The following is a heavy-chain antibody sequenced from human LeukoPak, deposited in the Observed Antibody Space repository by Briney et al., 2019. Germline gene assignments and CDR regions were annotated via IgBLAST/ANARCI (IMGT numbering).Heavy chain of an antibody. D-gene: IGHD6-19*01. Sequence: GGSLRLSCAASGFTFSAYSMNWVRQAPGKGLDWVSYISSRSFTIYYADSVKGRFTVSRDNAKNSLYLEMNSLRDEDTAVYYCARSVIAVAGYDAFDIWGQGTVVTVSS. CDR2: ISSRSFTI. J-gene: IGHJ3*02. CDR1: GFTFSAYS. CDR3: ARSVIAVAGYDAFDI. V-gene: IGHV3-48*02.